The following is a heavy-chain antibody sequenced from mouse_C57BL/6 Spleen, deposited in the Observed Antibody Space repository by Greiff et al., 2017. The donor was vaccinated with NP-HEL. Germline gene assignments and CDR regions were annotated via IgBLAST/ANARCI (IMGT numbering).Heavy chain of an antibody. CDR3: ARGRLLDY. J-gene: IGHJ2*01. D-gene: IGHD2-3*01. CDR1: GYSITSGYY. V-gene: IGHV3-6*01. Sequence: DVKLQESGPGLVKPSQSLSLTCSVTGYSITSGYYWNWIRQFPGNKLEWMGYISYDGSNNYNPSLKNRISITRDTSKNQFFLKLNSVTTEDTATYYCARGRLLDYWGQGTTLTVSS. CDR2: ISYDGSN.